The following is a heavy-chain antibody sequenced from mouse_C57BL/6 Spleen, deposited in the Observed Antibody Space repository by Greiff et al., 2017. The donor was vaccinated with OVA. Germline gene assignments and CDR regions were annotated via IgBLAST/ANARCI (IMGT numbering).Heavy chain of an antibody. V-gene: IGHV1-69*01. CDR2: IDPSDSYT. D-gene: IGHD1-1*01. J-gene: IGHJ3*01. Sequence: VQLQQPGAELVMPGASVKLSCKASGYTFTSYWMHWVKQRPGQGLEWIGEIDPSDSYTNYNQKFKGKSTLTVDKSSSTAYMQLSSLTSEDSAVYYCAMITTVEGAYWGQGTLVTVSA. CDR3: AMITTVEGAY. CDR1: GYTFTSYW.